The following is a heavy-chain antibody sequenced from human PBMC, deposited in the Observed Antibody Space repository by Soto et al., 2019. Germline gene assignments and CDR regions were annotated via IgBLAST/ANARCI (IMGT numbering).Heavy chain of an antibody. CDR2: INDNGDST. Sequence: GGSLRLSCAASGFNFRYYALTWVRQAPGKGLEWVSSINDNGDSTHYADSVKGRFTISRDNSKNTLYLQMNSLTAEDTAVYFCAKASNSSPWFDSWLESWGQGTLVTVSS. V-gene: IGHV3-23*01. D-gene: IGHD6-6*01. J-gene: IGHJ5*01. CDR3: AKASNSSPWFDSWLES. CDR1: GFNFRYYA.